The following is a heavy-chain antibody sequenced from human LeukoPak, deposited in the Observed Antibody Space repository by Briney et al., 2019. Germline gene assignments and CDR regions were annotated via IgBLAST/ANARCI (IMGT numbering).Heavy chain of an antibody. D-gene: IGHD5-18*01. Sequence: PSQTLSLTCAVSGGSISSGGYSWSWVRQPPGKGLEWIGYIYHSGSTHYNPSLKSRVTISVDRSKNQFSLKVSSVTAADTAVYYCARAPHVDTAMVDAFDIWGQGAMVTVSS. J-gene: IGHJ3*02. V-gene: IGHV4-30-2*01. CDR1: GGSISSGGYS. CDR2: IYHSGST. CDR3: ARAPHVDTAMVDAFDI.